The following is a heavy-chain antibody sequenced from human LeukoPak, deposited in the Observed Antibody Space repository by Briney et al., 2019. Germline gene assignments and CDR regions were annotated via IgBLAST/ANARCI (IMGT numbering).Heavy chain of an antibody. D-gene: IGHD3-22*01. J-gene: IGHJ5*02. Sequence: PSETLSLTCTVSGGSITSSSYHWGWIRQPPGKKLEWIGSIYHTGSTYYNPSLRSRVTISVDTSKNQFSLKLSSVTAADTALYYCARGITMIGRLRFDPWGQGTLVTVSS. CDR3: ARGITMIGRLRFDP. CDR1: GGSITSSSYH. CDR2: IYHTGST. V-gene: IGHV4-39*07.